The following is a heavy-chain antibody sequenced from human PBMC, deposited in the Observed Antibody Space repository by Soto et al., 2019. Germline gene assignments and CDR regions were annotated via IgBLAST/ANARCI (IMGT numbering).Heavy chain of an antibody. Sequence: GGSLRLSCAASGFTFSIYNMNWVRQAPGKGLKWVSFISSSSSSLYYADSVKGRFTISRDNAKNSLYLQMNSLRAEDTAVYYCARDCPDFGDYSDCPDPFDYWGQGTLVTVSS. J-gene: IGHJ4*02. CDR2: ISSSSSSL. CDR3: ARDCPDFGDYSDCPDPFDY. D-gene: IGHD4-17*01. CDR1: GFTFSIYN. V-gene: IGHV3-48*01.